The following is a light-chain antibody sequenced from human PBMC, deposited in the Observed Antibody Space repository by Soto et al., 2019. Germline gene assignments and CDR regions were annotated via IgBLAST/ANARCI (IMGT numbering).Light chain of an antibody. CDR3: QQLNSYLYT. J-gene: IGKJ2*01. Sequence: DIQLTQSPSFLSSSVGDRVTITCPASQGISSYLAWYQQKPGKAPKLLIYAASTLQSGVPSRFSGSGSGTEFTLTISSLQPEDFATYYCQQLNSYLYTFGQGTKLEIK. CDR2: AAS. CDR1: QGISSY. V-gene: IGKV1-9*01.